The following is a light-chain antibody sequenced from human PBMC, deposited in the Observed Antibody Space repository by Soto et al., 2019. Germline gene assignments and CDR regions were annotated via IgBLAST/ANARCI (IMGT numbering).Light chain of an antibody. CDR2: DAS. CDR1: QSVGSY. CDR3: QQRSNWPTIT. J-gene: IGKJ5*01. Sequence: EIVLTRSPATLSLSPGERATLSCRASQSVGSYLAWYQQKPGQAPRLLIYDASNRATGIPARFSGSGSGTDFTLTISSLEPEDFAVYYCQQRSNWPTITFGQGTRLEIK. V-gene: IGKV3-11*01.